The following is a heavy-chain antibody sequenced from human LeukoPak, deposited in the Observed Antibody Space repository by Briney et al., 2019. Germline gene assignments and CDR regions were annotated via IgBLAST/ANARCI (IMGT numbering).Heavy chain of an antibody. CDR3: ARDPYSGSYGNYYYYFMDV. CDR1: GFTFSSYN. Sequence: PGGSLRLSCAASGFTFSSYNMNWVRQAPGKGLEWVSSITSGSSYIYYADSVKGRFTISRDNAKNSLYLQMNSLRAEDTAVYYCARDPYSGSYGNYYYYFMDVWGKETTVTISS. J-gene: IGHJ6*03. V-gene: IGHV3-21*01. D-gene: IGHD1-26*01. CDR2: ITSGSSYI.